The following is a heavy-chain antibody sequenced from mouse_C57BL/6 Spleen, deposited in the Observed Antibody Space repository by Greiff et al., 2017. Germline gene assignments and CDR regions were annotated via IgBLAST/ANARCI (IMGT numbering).Heavy chain of an antibody. J-gene: IGHJ3*01. V-gene: IGHV1-82*01. CDR1: GYAFSSSW. CDR3: AREGGLHGGFAY. Sequence: QVQLQQSGPELVKPGASVKISCKASGYAFSSSWMNWVKQRPGKGLEWIGRIYPGDGDTNYNGKFKGKATLTADKSSGTAYMQLSSLTSEDSAVYFCAREGGLHGGFAYWGQGTLVTVSA. CDR2: IYPGDGDT.